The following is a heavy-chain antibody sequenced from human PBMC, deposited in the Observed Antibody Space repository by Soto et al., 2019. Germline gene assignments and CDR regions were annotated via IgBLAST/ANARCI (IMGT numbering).Heavy chain of an antibody. D-gene: IGHD1-26*01. CDR3: ARDLSSGAGY. V-gene: IGHV3-72*01. Sequence: EVQLVESGGGLVQPGGSLSLSCAASGFTFSDHYMDWVRQAPGKGLEWVGRIRNKAHSYTTEYAASVKGRFTISRDDSKNSMYLQMNSLKTEDTAVYYCARDLSSGAGYWGQGTLVTVSS. CDR1: GFTFSDHY. J-gene: IGHJ4*02. CDR2: IRNKAHSYTT.